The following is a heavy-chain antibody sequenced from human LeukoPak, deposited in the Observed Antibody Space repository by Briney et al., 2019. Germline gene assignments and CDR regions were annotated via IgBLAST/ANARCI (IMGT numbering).Heavy chain of an antibody. J-gene: IGHJ4*02. D-gene: IGHD5-18*01. Sequence: PSQTLSLTCAVSGGSLSSGGYSWRWLRQPPGRGLEWIGYIYHSGSTYYNPSLKSRVTISVDRSKNQFSLKLSSVTAADTAVYYCARSRGSGYSYGDFDYWGQGTLVTVSS. CDR3: ARSRGSGYSYGDFDY. V-gene: IGHV4-30-2*01. CDR1: GGSLSSGGYS. CDR2: IYHSGST.